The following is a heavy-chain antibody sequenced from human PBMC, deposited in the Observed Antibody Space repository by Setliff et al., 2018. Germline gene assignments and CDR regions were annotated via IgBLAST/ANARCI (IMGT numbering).Heavy chain of an antibody. Sequence: GGSLRLSCAASGFTFSSYWMSWVRQAPGKGLEWVANIKQDGSEKYYVDSVKGRFTISRDNAKNSLYLQMNSLRAEDTAVYYCATRGRFLEWPSFDYWGQGTLVTVSS. CDR3: ATRGRFLEWPSFDY. V-gene: IGHV3-7*03. CDR2: IKQDGSEK. J-gene: IGHJ4*02. D-gene: IGHD3-3*01. CDR1: GFTFSSYW.